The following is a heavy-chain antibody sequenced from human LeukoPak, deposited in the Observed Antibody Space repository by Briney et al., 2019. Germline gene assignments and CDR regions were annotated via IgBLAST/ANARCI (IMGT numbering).Heavy chain of an antibody. Sequence: GASVKVSCKASGFTFTSSAMQWERQARGQRLEWIGWIVVGSGNTNYAQKFQERVTITRDMSTSTAYMELSSLRSEDTAVYYCAADSASGKIGYWGQGTLVTVSS. CDR3: AADSASGKIGY. CDR1: GFTFTSSA. D-gene: IGHD6-25*01. J-gene: IGHJ4*02. CDR2: IVVGSGNT. V-gene: IGHV1-58*02.